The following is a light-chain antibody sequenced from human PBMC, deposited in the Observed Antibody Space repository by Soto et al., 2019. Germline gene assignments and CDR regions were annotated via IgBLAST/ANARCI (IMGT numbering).Light chain of an antibody. V-gene: IGKV2-30*01. CDR1: RSLAYIDGNTY. J-gene: IGKJ2*01. Sequence: DVLMTQSPLSLPVTLGQPASISCWSSRSLAYIDGNTYLNWFQQRAGQSPRRLIYNVSNRDSGVPDRFSGSGSGTAFTLKISRVEAEDVAVYYCMQGTHWPPYTFGQGTKLEIK. CDR3: MQGTHWPPYT. CDR2: NVS.